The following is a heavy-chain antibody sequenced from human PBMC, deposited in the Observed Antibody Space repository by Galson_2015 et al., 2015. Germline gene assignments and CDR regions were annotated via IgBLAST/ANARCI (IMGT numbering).Heavy chain of an antibody. J-gene: IGHJ4*02. D-gene: IGHD3-10*01. V-gene: IGHV3-11*01. CDR1: GFTFSDYY. Sequence: SLRLSCAASGFTFSDYYMSWIRQAPGKGLEWVSYISSSGSTIYYADSVKGRFTISRDNAKNSLYLQMNSLRAVDTAVYYCACSITMVRGVDYWGQGTLVTVSS. CDR2: ISSSGSTI. CDR3: ACSITMVRGVDY.